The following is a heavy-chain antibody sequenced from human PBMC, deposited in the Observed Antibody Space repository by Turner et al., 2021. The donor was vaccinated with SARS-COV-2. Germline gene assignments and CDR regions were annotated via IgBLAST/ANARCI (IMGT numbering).Heavy chain of an antibody. D-gene: IGHD5-18*01. J-gene: IGHJ4*02. Sequence: QVQLVESGGGVVQPGGSLRLSCAASGFTFSSYGMHWVRQAPGKGLEWVAVISYDGSNKYYADSVKGRFTISRDNSKNTLYLQMNSLRAEDTAVYYCAKVGYSYGYPNHYFDYWGQGTLVTVSS. CDR3: AKVGYSYGYPNHYFDY. CDR2: ISYDGSNK. CDR1: GFTFSSYG. V-gene: IGHV3-30*18.